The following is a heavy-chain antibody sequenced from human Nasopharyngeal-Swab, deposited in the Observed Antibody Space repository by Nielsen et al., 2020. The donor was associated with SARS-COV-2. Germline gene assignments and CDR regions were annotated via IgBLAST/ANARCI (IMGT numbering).Heavy chain of an antibody. V-gene: IGHV3-64D*06. Sequence: GESLKISCSASGFTFTSYDMNWVRQAPGKGLECVSAIDNNGGATYYADSVKGRFTISRDNSKSTLYLQLSSLRGDDTAVYYCVKAWRYIYPSYMDAWGKGTTIIVSS. CDR3: VKAWRYIYPSYMDA. D-gene: IGHD3-3*01. CDR2: IDNNGGAT. J-gene: IGHJ6*03. CDR1: GFTFTSYD.